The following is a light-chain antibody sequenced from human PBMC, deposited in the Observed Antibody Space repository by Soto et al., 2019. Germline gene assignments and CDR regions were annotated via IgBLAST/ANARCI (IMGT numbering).Light chain of an antibody. J-gene: IGKJ5*01. CDR3: HQGYTSAIT. CDR1: QIISTD. V-gene: IGKV1-39*01. CDR2: ASS. Sequence: DIQMTQSPSSLSASVVAIVTITGLTSQIISTDLNLYQQKPGKAPKFLIYASSSLQSGVPSRFSGSGSGTDFTLTINSLLPEDFATYYCHQGYTSAITVGQGTRLE.